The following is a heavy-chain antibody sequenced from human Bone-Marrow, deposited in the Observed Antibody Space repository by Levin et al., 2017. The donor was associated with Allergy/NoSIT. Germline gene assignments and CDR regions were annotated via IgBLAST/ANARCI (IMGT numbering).Heavy chain of an antibody. CDR3: ARYNYEYNALDN. Sequence: GGSLRLSCAASGFTFRTHDMHWVRQGTGKGLEWVSTIGTAGDTYYPDSVRGRFTISRENAKNSLYLQMNGLGAGDTAVYYCARYNYEYNALDNWGQGTMVTVSS. J-gene: IGHJ3*02. D-gene: IGHD5-18*01. CDR2: IGTAGDT. V-gene: IGHV3-13*01. CDR1: GFTFRTHD.